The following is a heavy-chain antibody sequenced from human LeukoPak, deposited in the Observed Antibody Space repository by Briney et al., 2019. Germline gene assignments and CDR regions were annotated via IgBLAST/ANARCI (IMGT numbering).Heavy chain of an antibody. J-gene: IGHJ4*02. Sequence: PGGSLRLSCAASGFTFSSYSMNWVRQAPGKGPEWVSSISSSSSYIYYADSVKGRFTISRDNAKNSLYLQMNSLRAEDTAVYYCARDYSVITPVLDYWGQGTLVTVSS. D-gene: IGHD3-16*01. CDR1: GFTFSSYS. CDR2: ISSSSSYI. V-gene: IGHV3-21*01. CDR3: ARDYSVITPVLDY.